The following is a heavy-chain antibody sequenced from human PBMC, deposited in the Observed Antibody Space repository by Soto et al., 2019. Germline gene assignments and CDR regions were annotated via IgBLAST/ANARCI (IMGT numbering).Heavy chain of an antibody. J-gene: IGHJ4*02. Sequence: QVQLVQSGAEVKKPGASVKVSCKASGYTFTSYGISWVRQAPGHGLEWMGWISAYNGNTNYAQKLQGRVTMTTDTSTSTAYMVVRSLRSDDTAVYYCASDNGYRYGTGRVDDWCQGTLVTVSS. CDR1: GYTFTSYG. CDR2: ISAYNGNT. CDR3: ASDNGYRYGTGRVDD. V-gene: IGHV1-18*01. D-gene: IGHD5-18*01.